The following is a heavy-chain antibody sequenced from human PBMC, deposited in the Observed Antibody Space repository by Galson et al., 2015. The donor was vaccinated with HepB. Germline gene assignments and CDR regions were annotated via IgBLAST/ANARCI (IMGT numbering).Heavy chain of an antibody. CDR1: GGTFSSYA. J-gene: IGHJ4*02. Sequence: SVKVSCKASGGTFSSYAISWVRQAPGQGLERMGRIIPILGIANYAQKFQGRVTITADKSTSTAYMELSSLRSEDTAVYYCARDGYYYDSSGYPLDYWGQGTLVTVSS. D-gene: IGHD3-22*01. V-gene: IGHV1-69*04. CDR3: ARDGYYYDSSGYPLDY. CDR2: IIPILGIA.